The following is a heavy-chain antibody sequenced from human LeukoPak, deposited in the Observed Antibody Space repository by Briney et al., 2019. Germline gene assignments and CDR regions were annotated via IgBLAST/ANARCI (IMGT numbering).Heavy chain of an antibody. D-gene: IGHD5-24*01. V-gene: IGHV1-46*01. CDR2: INPSGGST. Sequence: ASVQFSCKASGYTFTSYYMHWGRRAPGQGLEGMGIINPSGGSTSYAQKFQGRVTMTRDTSTSTVYMELSSLRSEDTAVYYCARDQDGYNFSDIWGQGTMVTVSS. J-gene: IGHJ3*02. CDR3: ARDQDGYNFSDI. CDR1: GYTFTSYY.